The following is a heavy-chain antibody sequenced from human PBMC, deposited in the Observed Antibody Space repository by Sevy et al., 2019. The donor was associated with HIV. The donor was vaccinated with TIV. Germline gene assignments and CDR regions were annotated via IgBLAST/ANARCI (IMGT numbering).Heavy chain of an antibody. CDR1: GFIFTNYG. Sequence: GGSLRLSCAASGFIFTNYGMHWVRQAPGKGLEWVAVISHDGSLKYYADSVRGRVTISRDSSKNTLYLQMSSLRAEDTAVYYCAKALVRVFYGDSIFFDYWGQGTLVTVSS. CDR3: AKALVRVFYGDSIFFDY. D-gene: IGHD4-17*01. V-gene: IGHV3-30*18. CDR2: ISHDGSLK. J-gene: IGHJ4*02.